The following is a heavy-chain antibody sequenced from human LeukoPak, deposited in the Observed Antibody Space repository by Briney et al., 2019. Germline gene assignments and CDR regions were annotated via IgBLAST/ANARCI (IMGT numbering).Heavy chain of an antibody. D-gene: IGHD6-13*01. CDR1: GFTFSSYS. J-gene: IGHJ4*02. V-gene: IGHV3-21*01. Sequence: GGSLRLSCAASGFTFSSYSMNWVRQPPGKGLERVSSLSCSSRYIYSADSLRGRFTISRDNAKNSLYLEMNGLTAEDTAVYYCTSVWSPPYTSSWPYYFDDWGQGTLVTVSS. CDR3: TSVWSPPYTSSWPYYFDD. CDR2: LSCSSRYI.